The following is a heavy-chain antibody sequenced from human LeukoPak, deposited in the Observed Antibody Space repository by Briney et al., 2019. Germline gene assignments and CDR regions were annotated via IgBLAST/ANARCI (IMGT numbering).Heavy chain of an antibody. Sequence: SETLSLTCTVSGGSISSHYWSWIRQPPGKGLEWIGYIYYSGSTNYNPSLKSRVTISVDTSKNQFSLKLSSVTAADTAVDYCARDLPGDWFDPWGQGTLVTVSS. D-gene: IGHD7-27*01. V-gene: IGHV4-59*11. J-gene: IGHJ5*02. CDR2: IYYSGST. CDR3: ARDLPGDWFDP. CDR1: GGSISSHY.